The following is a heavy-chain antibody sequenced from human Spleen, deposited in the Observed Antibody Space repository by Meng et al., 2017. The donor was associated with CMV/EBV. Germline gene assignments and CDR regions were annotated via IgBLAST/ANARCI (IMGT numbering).Heavy chain of an antibody. V-gene: IGHV3-48*04. J-gene: IGHJ5*02. Sequence: GESLKISCTASGFTFSSYTMNWVRQPPGKGLEWVSYISSSGRAVHYADSLRGRFTVSRDNAKNSLYLQMNSLRAEDTAVYYCATYTTTEGWFDPWGQGTLVTVSS. D-gene: IGHD1-26*01. CDR3: ATYTTTEGWFDP. CDR2: ISSSGRAV. CDR1: GFTFSSYT.